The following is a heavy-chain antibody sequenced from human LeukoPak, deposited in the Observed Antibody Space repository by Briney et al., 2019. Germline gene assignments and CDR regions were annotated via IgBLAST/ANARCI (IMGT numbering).Heavy chain of an antibody. J-gene: IGHJ4*02. CDR1: GGSISDYF. D-gene: IGHD1-26*01. CDR2: VFYNGST. V-gene: IGHV4-59*08. Sequence: SETLSLTCTVSGGSISDYFWSWIRQPPGKGLEWVGYVFYNGSTNYNPSLKSRVTISVDTSKNQFSLKLSSVTAADTAVYYCARQGGWELLSLVIFDYWGQGTLVTVSS. CDR3: ARQGGWELLSLVIFDY.